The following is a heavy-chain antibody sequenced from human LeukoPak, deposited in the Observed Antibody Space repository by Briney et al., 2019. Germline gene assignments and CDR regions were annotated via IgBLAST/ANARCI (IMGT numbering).Heavy chain of an antibody. CDR2: ISGTGDSP. V-gene: IGHV3-23*01. CDR1: GFTFRSYA. J-gene: IGHJ5*02. Sequence: GGSLRLSCAASGFTFRSYAMNWVRQAPGKGLEWVSAISGTGDSPHYADSVKGRFTISRDNSKNTLYLQMNSLRAEDTASYYCAKDIGWFDPWRQGTLVTVSS. CDR3: AKDIGWFDP.